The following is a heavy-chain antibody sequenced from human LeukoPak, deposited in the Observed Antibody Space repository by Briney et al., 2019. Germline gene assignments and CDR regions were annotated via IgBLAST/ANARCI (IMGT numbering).Heavy chain of an antibody. CDR2: IYYSGNT. CDR3: TRDESVKWELPNFHY. Sequence: SETLSLTCTVSGDSISTSNSYWGWIRQPPGKGLEWIGSIYYSGNTYYNASLKSRVTISVDTSKNQFSLKLTSVTAADTAVYYCTRDESVKWELPNFHYWGQGTLVTVSS. D-gene: IGHD1-26*01. J-gene: IGHJ4*02. V-gene: IGHV4-39*02. CDR1: GDSISTSNSY.